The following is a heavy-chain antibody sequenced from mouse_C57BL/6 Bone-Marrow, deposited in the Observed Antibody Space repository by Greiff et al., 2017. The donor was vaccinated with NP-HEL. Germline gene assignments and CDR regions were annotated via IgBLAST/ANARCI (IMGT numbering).Heavy chain of an antibody. D-gene: IGHD3-2*01. Sequence: DVQLVESEGGLVQPGSSMKLSCTASGFTFSDYYMAWVRQVPEKGLEWVANINYDGSSTYYLDSLKSRFIISRDNAKNILYLQMSSLKSEDTATYYCARESKTREVYLDYWGQGTTLTVSS. V-gene: IGHV5-16*01. CDR3: ARESKTREVYLDY. CDR2: INYDGSST. J-gene: IGHJ2*01. CDR1: GFTFSDYY.